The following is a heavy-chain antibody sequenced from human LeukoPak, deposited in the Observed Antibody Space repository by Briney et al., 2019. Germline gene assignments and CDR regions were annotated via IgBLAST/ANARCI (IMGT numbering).Heavy chain of an antibody. D-gene: IGHD4-17*01. Sequence: SETLSLTCAVYGGSFSGYYWSWIRQPPGKGLEWIGEINHSGSTNYNPSLKSRVTISVDTSKNQFSPKLSSVTAADTAVYYCARSVPTYGDHKRRYFDLWGRGTLVTVSS. V-gene: IGHV4-34*01. CDR2: INHSGST. J-gene: IGHJ2*01. CDR1: GGSFSGYY. CDR3: ARSVPTYGDHKRRYFDL.